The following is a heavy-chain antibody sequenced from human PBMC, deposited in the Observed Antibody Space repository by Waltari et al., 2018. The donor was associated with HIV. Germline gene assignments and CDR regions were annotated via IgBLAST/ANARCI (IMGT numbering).Heavy chain of an antibody. CDR2: IKMNSGDT. V-gene: IGHV1-2*02. Sequence: QVQLVQSGAEVKKPGASVKVSCKTSGSALNIYYIHWVRQAPGQGLEWVGYIKMNSGDTCDGPIFRGRVTLTRDASINTAYMEFNRLTSDDTAVYYCARDPQRKDAYNFDSWGQGSLVTVSS. J-gene: IGHJ4*02. CDR3: ARDPQRKDAYNFDS. CDR1: GSALNIYY. D-gene: IGHD2-2*01.